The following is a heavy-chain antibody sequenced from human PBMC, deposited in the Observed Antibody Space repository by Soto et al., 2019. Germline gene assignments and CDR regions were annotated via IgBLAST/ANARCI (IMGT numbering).Heavy chain of an antibody. CDR2: IYYSGST. CDR1: GGSISSGGYY. Sequence: SETLSLTCTVSGGSISSGGYYWSWIRQHPGKGLEWIGYIYYSGSTYYNPSLKSRVTISVDTSKNQFSLKLSSVTAADTAVYYCERNGGSCYDYWGQGTLVTVSS. J-gene: IGHJ4*02. CDR3: ERNGGSCYDY. V-gene: IGHV4-31*03. D-gene: IGHD2-15*01.